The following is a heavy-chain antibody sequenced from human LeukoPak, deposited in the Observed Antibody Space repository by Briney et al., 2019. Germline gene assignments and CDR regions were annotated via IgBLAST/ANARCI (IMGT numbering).Heavy chain of an antibody. D-gene: IGHD3-22*01. J-gene: IGHJ4*02. Sequence: GGSLRLSCAASGFTFSSYAMSWVRQAPGKGLEWVSAISGSGGSTYYADSVKGRFTISRDNSKNTLYLQMNSLRAEDTAVYYCARGLRYYDSRDRFDFWGQGALVTVSS. CDR1: GFTFSSYA. V-gene: IGHV3-23*01. CDR3: ARGLRYYDSRDRFDF. CDR2: ISGSGGST.